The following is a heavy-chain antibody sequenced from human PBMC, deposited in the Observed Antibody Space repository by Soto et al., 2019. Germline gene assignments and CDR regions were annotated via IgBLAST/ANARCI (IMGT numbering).Heavy chain of an antibody. Sequence: QVQVVESGGGVVQPGRSLRLTCAVSGFTFSSYGMQWVRHAPGKGLEWVALIWSSGTNKYYADSVKGRFTITRDTSTNTRYLEMNSLRAEDTAVYYCARDRTANHYMDVWGKETPVTVSS. V-gene: IGHV3-33*01. CDR1: GFTFSSYG. CDR2: IWSSGTNK. D-gene: IGHD2-21*02. CDR3: ARDRTANHYMDV. J-gene: IGHJ6*03.